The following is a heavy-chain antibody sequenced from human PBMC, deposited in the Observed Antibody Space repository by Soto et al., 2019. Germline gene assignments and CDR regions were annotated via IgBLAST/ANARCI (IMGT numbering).Heavy chain of an antibody. CDR3: AKSGDAVAVAGYFDC. CDR2: INWNSGSI. CDR1: GFTFDDYA. Sequence: EVQLVESGGGLVQPGRSLRLSCAASGFTFDDYAMHWVRQAPGKGLEWVSSINWNSGSIGYADSVKGRFTISRDNAKNSLYLQMNSLSTEDTAFYYFAKSGDAVAVAGYFDCWGQGTLVTISS. V-gene: IGHV3-9*01. D-gene: IGHD6-19*01. J-gene: IGHJ4*02.